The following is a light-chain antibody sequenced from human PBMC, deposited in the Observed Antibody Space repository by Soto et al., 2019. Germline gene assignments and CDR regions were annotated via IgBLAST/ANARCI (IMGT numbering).Light chain of an antibody. J-gene: IGLJ1*01. V-gene: IGLV2-14*01. CDR3: SSYTNINTRACV. CDR2: EVT. CDR1: SGDIGSYNR. Sequence: LTQPASVSESPGQSITISCTGTSGDIGSYNRVSWYQQHPGKAPKLIIYEVTDRPSGVSNRFSGSKSGNTASLTISGLQAEDEAEYYCSSYTNINTRACVFGTGTKVTVL.